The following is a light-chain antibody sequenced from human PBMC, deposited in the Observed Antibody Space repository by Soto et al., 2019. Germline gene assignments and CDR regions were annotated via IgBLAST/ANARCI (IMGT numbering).Light chain of an antibody. CDR3: SSFTSSSTVF. CDR2: EVS. V-gene: IGLV2-14*01. J-gene: IGLJ2*01. Sequence: QSVLTQPASVSGSPGQSITISCTGTSSDVGGYNYVSWYQQHPGKAPKLLIYEVSNRPSGVSNRFSGSKSGNTASLTISGLQAEDEDDYYCSSFTSSSTVFFGGGTQLTVL. CDR1: SSDVGGYNY.